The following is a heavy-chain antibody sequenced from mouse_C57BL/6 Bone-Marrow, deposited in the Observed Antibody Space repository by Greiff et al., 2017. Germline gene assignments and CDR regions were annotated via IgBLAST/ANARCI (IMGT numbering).Heavy chain of an antibody. V-gene: IGHV1-55*01. D-gene: IGHD2-3*01. CDR3: ARGIYDGYYGY. CDR2: IYPGSGST. Sequence: QVHVKQPGAELVKPGASVKMSCKASGYTFTSYWITWVKQRPGQGLEWIGDIYPGSGSTNYNEKFKSKATLTVDTSSSTAYMQLSSLTSEDSAVYYCARGIYDGYYGYWGQGTTLTVSS. CDR1: GYTFTSYW. J-gene: IGHJ2*01.